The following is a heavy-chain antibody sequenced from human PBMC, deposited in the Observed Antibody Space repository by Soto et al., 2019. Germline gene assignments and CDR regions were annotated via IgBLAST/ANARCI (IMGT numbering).Heavy chain of an antibody. V-gene: IGHV1-2*04. CDR2: INPNSGGT. CDR1: GYTFTGHY. D-gene: IGHD3-22*01. CDR3: ARSVFYDSSGYYLYYFDY. J-gene: IGHJ4*02. Sequence: ASVKVSCKASGYTFTGHYMHWVRQAPGQGLEWMGWINPNSGGTNYAQKFQGWVTMTRDTSISTAYMELSRLRSDDTAVYYCARSVFYDSSGYYLYYFDYWGQGTLVTVS.